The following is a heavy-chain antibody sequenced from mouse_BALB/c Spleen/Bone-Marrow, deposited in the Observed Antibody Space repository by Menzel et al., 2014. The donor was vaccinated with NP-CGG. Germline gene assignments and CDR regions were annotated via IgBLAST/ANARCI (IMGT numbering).Heavy chain of an antibody. CDR1: GFTFSAYS. J-gene: IGHJ2*01. V-gene: IGHV5-6-4*01. CDR3: SKDGGYDYSYYFDY. D-gene: IGHD2-4*01. CDR2: ISSGGHDT. Sequence: DVKLVESEGGLVKPGGSLKLSCAASGFTFSAYSMSWVRQTPEKRLEWVATISSGGHDTYYPDSVKGRFTISRDNAKNTLYLQMNSLKSVDSAVYYCSKDGGYDYSYYFDYWGQGTTLTVSS.